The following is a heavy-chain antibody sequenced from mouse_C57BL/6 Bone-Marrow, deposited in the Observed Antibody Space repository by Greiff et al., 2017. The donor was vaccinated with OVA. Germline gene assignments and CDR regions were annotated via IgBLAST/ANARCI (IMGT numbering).Heavy chain of an antibody. CDR1: GYTFTSYW. Sequence: QVQLQQPGAELVKPGASVKLSCKASGYTFTSYWMHWVKQRPGQGLEWIGMIHPNSGSTNYNEKSKSKATLTVDESSSTAYMQLSSLTSEDSAVYYCARGIYEFAYWGQGTLVTVSA. D-gene: IGHD2-3*01. V-gene: IGHV1-64*01. J-gene: IGHJ3*01. CDR3: ARGIYEFAY. CDR2: IHPNSGST.